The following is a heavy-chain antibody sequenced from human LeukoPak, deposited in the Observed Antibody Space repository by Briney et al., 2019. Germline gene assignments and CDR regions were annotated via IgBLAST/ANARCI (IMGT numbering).Heavy chain of an antibody. CDR2: IRYDGSNE. J-gene: IGHJ4*02. Sequence: GGSLRLSCAASGFTFSSYGMHWVRQAPGKGLEWVAFIRYDGSNEYYADSVKGRFTISRDNSKNTLYLQVNGLRAEDTAVYYCAKQHSSSWGFIDYWGQGTLVTVSS. CDR1: GFTFSSYG. CDR3: AKQHSSSWGFIDY. V-gene: IGHV3-30*02. D-gene: IGHD6-13*01.